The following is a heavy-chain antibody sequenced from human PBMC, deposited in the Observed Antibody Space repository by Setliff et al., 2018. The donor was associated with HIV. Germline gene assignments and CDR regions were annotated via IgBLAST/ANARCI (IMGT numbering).Heavy chain of an antibody. CDR1: GGSISSGGYY. V-gene: IGHV4-31*03. Sequence: SETLSLTCTVSGGSISSGGYYWSWIRQHPGKGLEWIGYIYYSGSTYYNPSLKSRVTISVDTSKNQFSLKLSSVTAADTAVYSCARLETYYYDSSGSGGWYFDLWGRGTLVTVSS. CDR2: IYYSGST. J-gene: IGHJ2*01. CDR3: ARLETYYYDSSGSGGWYFDL. D-gene: IGHD3-22*01.